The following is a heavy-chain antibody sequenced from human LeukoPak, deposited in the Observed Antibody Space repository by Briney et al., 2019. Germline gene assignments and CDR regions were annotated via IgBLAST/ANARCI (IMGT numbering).Heavy chain of an antibody. V-gene: IGHV1-18*01. D-gene: IGHD4-23*01. CDR3: ARMDYGGNPYYFDY. Sequence: GASVKVSRKGSGYTFTCYGISRVRQAPGQGLEWMGLISAYNGNTNYAQKVQGRVTMTTDTSKSTTYMELRSLRSDDTTVYYCARMDYGGNPYYFDYWGQGTLVTVSS. J-gene: IGHJ4*02. CDR1: GYTFTCYG. CDR2: ISAYNGNT.